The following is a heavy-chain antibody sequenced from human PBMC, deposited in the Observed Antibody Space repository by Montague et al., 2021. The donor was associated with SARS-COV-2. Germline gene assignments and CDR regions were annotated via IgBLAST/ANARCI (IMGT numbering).Heavy chain of an antibody. Sequence: SLRLSCAASGFSFSSYGMHWVRQAPGKGLEWVAATWYDGSNKYYADSVKGRFTISRDNSKNTLSLQMNSLRAEDTAVYYCAKDHQNYYGSGSYYNYYYNGMDVWGQGTTGTVSS. CDR1: GFSFSSYG. CDR2: TWYDGSNK. D-gene: IGHD3-10*01. J-gene: IGHJ6*02. CDR3: AKDHQNYYGSGSYYNYYYNGMDV. V-gene: IGHV3-33*06.